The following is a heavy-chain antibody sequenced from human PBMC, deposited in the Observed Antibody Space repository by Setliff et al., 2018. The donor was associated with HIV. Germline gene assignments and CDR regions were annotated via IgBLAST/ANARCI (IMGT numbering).Heavy chain of an antibody. D-gene: IGHD2-15*01. J-gene: IGHJ4*02. Sequence: GASVKVSCKASGYTLISYGITWVRQAPGQGLEWMGWISAYNGDTKYAQRLQGRVIMTTDTSTNTAYMELRNLRSDDTAIYYCARVDEYCSGISCYSGGEIDYWGQGTLVTVSS. CDR1: GYTLISYG. CDR3: ARVDEYCSGISCYSGGEIDY. CDR2: ISAYNGDT. V-gene: IGHV1-18*01.